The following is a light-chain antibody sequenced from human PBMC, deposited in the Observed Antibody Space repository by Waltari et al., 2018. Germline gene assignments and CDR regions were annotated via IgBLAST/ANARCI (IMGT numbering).Light chain of an antibody. Sequence: QSALTQPTSVSGSPGQSITISCPGTSRDVGGSNFVSWHQQHPGNVPKLIIYEVYNRPSGVSYRFSGSKSGSNASLTISGLQAGDEADYYCSSYTSSSTGIFGGGTKLTVL. CDR3: SSYTSSSTGI. CDR1: SRDVGGSNF. J-gene: IGLJ2*01. CDR2: EVY. V-gene: IGLV2-14*01.